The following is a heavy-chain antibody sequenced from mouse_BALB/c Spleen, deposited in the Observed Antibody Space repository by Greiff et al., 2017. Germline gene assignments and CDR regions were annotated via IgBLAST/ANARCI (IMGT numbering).Heavy chain of an antibody. CDR2: INPSTGYT. V-gene: IGHV1-7*01. D-gene: IGHD2-10*02. CDR3: ARSGYGNPLAY. J-gene: IGHJ3*01. Sequence: QVYVKQSGAELAKPGASVKLSCKASGYTFTSYWMHWVKQRPGQGLEWIGYINPSTGYTEYNQKFKDKATLTADKSSSTAYMQLSSLTSEDSAVYYRARSGYGNPLAYWGQGTLVTVSA. CDR1: GYTFTSYW.